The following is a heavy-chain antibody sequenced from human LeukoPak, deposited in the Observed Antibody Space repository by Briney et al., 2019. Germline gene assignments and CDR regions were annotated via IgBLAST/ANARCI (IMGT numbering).Heavy chain of an antibody. CDR1: GFTFSSYG. J-gene: IGHJ4*02. D-gene: IGHD4-17*01. V-gene: IGHV3-30*03. CDR3: ARGSPKGTVTSKSPY. CDR2: ISYDGSNK. Sequence: GRSLRLSCAASGFTFSSYGMHWVRQAPGKGLEWVAVISYDGSNKYYADSVKGRFTISRDNSKNTLYLQMNSLRAEDTAVYYCARGSPKGTVTSKSPYWGQGTLATVSS.